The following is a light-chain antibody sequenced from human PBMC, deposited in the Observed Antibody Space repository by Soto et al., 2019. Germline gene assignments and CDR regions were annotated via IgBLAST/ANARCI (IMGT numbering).Light chain of an antibody. CDR3: AAWDDSLNAVV. CDR2: TNN. Sequence: QSVLTQPPSVSEAPRQRVTISCSGSSSNIGGNTVNWYQQLPGTAPKLLIYTNNQRPSGVPDRFSGSKSGTSASLAISGLRSEDEADFYCAAWDDSLNAVVFGGGTQLTVL. CDR1: SSNIGGNT. V-gene: IGLV1-44*01. J-gene: IGLJ2*01.